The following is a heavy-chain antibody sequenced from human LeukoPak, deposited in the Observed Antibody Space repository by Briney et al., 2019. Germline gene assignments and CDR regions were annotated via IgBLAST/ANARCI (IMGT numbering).Heavy chain of an antibody. D-gene: IGHD6-19*01. V-gene: IGHV1-18*01. CDR1: GGTFSSYG. CDR2: ISAYNGNT. Sequence: ASVNVSCKASGGTFSSYGISWVRQAPGQGLEWMGWISAYNGNTNYAQKLQGRVTMTTDTSTSTAYMELRSLRSDDTAVYYCARGESIAVAVSGENAFDIWGQGTMVTVSS. J-gene: IGHJ3*02. CDR3: ARGESIAVAVSGENAFDI.